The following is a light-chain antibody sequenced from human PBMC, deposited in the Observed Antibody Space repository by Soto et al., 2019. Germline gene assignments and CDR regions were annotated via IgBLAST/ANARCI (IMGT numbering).Light chain of an antibody. CDR3: QQYNSYST. CDR1: QSIISW. Sequence: DIQMTQSPSTLSASVGDRVTITCRASQSIISWLAWYQQKPGKAPQLLIYDASSLESGVLSRFRGSGSETEFARAISSLQPDHFATYFCQQYNSYSTFGQGTKVEIK. CDR2: DAS. J-gene: IGKJ1*01. V-gene: IGKV1-5*01.